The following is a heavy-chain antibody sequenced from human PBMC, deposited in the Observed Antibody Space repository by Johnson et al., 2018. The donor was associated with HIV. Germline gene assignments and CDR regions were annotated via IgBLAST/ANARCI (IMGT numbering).Heavy chain of an antibody. D-gene: IGHD2-15*01. CDR3: AGGRIGAFDI. Sequence: VQLVESGGGLVQPGGSLRLSCAASGFTFSSYAMHWVRQAPGKGLEWVAVIWYDGSDKYYADSVKGRFTISRDNAKNSLYLQMNSLRAEDTALYYCAGGRIGAFDIWGQGTMVTVSS. J-gene: IGHJ3*02. CDR1: GFTFSSYA. CDR2: IWYDGSDK. V-gene: IGHV3-33*03.